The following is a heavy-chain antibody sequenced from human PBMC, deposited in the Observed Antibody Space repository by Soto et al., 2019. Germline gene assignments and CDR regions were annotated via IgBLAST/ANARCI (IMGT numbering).Heavy chain of an antibody. CDR1: GFTFSSYA. V-gene: IGHV3-23*01. D-gene: IGHD2-2*01. Sequence: EVQLLESGGGLVQPGGSLRLSCAASGFTFSSYAMSWVRQAPGKGLEWVSAISGSGGSTYYADSVKGRFTISRDNSKNTLYLQMNSLRAEDTAVYYCAKAYTPYGSSTSCYVFDYWGQGTMVTVSS. J-gene: IGHJ4*02. CDR2: ISGSGGST. CDR3: AKAYTPYGSSTSCYVFDY.